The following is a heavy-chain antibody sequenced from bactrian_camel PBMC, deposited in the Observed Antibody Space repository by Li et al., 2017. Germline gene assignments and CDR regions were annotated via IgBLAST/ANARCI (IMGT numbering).Heavy chain of an antibody. CDR2: ISSDSST. D-gene: IGHD3*01. J-gene: IGHJ6*01. CDR3: AADRGYGLDCDDGAGY. CDR1: GYTISTYYRVFC. Sequence: HVQLVESGGGSVQAGGSLTLSCASAGYTISTYYRVFCMGWYRQAPECELVSTISSDSSTYYADSVKGRFTISRDNAKNTVCLQTDSLKPEDTAVYYCAADRGYGLDCDDGAGYWGQGTQVTVS. V-gene: IGHV3S53*01.